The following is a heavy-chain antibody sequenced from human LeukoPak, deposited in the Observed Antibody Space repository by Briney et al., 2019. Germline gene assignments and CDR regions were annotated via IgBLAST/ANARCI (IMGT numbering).Heavy chain of an antibody. V-gene: IGHV1-3*01. Sequence: GASVKVSCKASGYTFTSYAMHWVRQAPGQRLEWMGWINADNGNTKYSQKFQGRVTITRDTSASTAYMELSSLRSEDTAVYYCARDSLPTYYYGSGSYYGYFQHWGQGTLVTVSS. J-gene: IGHJ1*01. CDR3: ARDSLPTYYYGSGSYYGYFQH. CDR1: GYTFTSYA. D-gene: IGHD3-10*01. CDR2: INADNGNT.